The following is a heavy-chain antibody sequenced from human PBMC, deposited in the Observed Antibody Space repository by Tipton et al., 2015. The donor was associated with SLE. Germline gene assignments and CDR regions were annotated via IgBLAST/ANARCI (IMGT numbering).Heavy chain of an antibody. CDR1: GGSFSGHY. D-gene: IGHD6-13*01. CDR2: INHSGST. J-gene: IGHJ3*02. V-gene: IGHV4-34*01. Sequence: TLSLTCAVYGGSFSGHYWSWIRQPPGKGLEWIGEINHSGSTNYNPSLKSRVTISVDTSKNQFSLKLSSVTAADTAVYYCASYGGSSWGDAFDIWGQGTMVTVSS. CDR3: ASYGGSSWGDAFDI.